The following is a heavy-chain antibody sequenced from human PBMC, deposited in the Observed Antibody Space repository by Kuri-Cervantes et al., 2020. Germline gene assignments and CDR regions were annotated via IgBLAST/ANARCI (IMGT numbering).Heavy chain of an antibody. CDR2: ISYDGSNK. D-gene: IGHD2-15*01. J-gene: IGHJ4*02. V-gene: IGHV3-30-3*01. CDR1: GFTFSTYA. Sequence: GGSLRLSCAASGFTFSTYAMHWVRQAPGKGLEWVTVISYDGSNKYYADSVKGRFTISRDNAKNSVFLQMNSLRAEDTAVYYCVGGRSWLPDYWGQGTLVTVSS. CDR3: VGGRSWLPDY.